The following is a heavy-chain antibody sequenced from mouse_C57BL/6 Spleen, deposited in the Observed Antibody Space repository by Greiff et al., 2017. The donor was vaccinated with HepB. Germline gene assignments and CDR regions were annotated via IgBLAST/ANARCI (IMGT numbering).Heavy chain of an antibody. V-gene: IGHV1-69*01. D-gene: IGHD1-1*01. CDR3: ARTYYGSRGDYAMDY. CDR2: IDPSDSYT. J-gene: IGHJ4*01. Sequence: QVQLKQPGAELVMPGASVKLSCKASGYTFTSYWMHWVKQRPGQGLEWIGEIDPSDSYTNYNQKFKGKSTLTVDKSSSTAYMQLSSLTSEDSAVYYCARTYYGSRGDYAMDYWGQGTSVTVSS. CDR1: GYTFTSYW.